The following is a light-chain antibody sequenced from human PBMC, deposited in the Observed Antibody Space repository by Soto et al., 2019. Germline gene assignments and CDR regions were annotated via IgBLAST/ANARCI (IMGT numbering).Light chain of an antibody. V-gene: IGLV2-14*01. CDR2: GVT. Sequence: QSALTQPASVSGSPGQSVTIPCTGTSSDVGGYNYVSWYQQLPGEAPKLIIYGVTDRPSGVSNRFSGSKSGNTASLTVSGLQAEDEGDYDCSSYTATRTYAFATGTKLTVL. J-gene: IGLJ1*01. CDR1: SSDVGGYNY. CDR3: SSYTATRTYA.